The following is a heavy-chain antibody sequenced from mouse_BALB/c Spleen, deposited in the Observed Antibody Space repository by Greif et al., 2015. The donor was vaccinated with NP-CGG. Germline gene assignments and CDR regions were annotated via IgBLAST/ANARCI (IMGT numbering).Heavy chain of an antibody. CDR3: ARSHYGSSYAMDY. CDR1: GYTFTSYT. J-gene: IGHJ4*01. CDR2: INPSSGYT. Sequence: VQLQQSAAELARPGASVKMSCKASGYTFTSYTMHWVKQRPGQGLEWIGYINPSSGYTEYNQKFKDKTTLTADKSSSTAYMRLSSLTSEDSAVYYCARSHYGSSYAMDYWGQGTSVTVSS. V-gene: IGHV1-4*02. D-gene: IGHD1-1*01.